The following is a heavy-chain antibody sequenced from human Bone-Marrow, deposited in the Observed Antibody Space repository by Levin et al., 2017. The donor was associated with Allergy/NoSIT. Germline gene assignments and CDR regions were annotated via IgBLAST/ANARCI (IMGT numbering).Heavy chain of an antibody. J-gene: IGHJ3*02. CDR1: GYSFTSYW. V-gene: IGHV5-10-1*01. CDR2: IDPSDSYT. Sequence: KVSCKGSGYSFTSYWISWVRQMPGKGLEWMGRIDPSDSYTNYSPSFQGHVTISADKSISTAYLQWSSLKASDTAMYYCARRRDCSGGSCYSRLPFDIWGQGTMVTVSS. CDR3: ARRRDCSGGSCYSRLPFDI. D-gene: IGHD2-15*01.